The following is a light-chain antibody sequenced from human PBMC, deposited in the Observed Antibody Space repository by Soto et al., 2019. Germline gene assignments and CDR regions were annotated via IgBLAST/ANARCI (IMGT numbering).Light chain of an antibody. J-gene: IGLJ1*01. CDR3: GTWDSSLSAYV. CDR1: SANIENNY. V-gene: IGLV1-51*02. CDR2: EDN. Sequence: QSVLTQPPSVSAAPGQKVTISCSGRSANIENNYVSWYQQFPGTAPKLIIYEDNKRPSGIPDRFSGSKSGTSATLGITGLQTGDEADYYCGTWDSSLSAYVFGTGTKVNVL.